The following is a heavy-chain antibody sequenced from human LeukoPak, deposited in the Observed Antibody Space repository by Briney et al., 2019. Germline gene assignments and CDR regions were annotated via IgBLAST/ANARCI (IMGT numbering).Heavy chain of an antibody. D-gene: IGHD3-3*01. Sequence: SETLSLTCTVSGGSISSYYWSWIRQPAGKGLEWIGRIYTSGSTNYNPSLKSRVTMSVDTSKNQFSLKLSSVTAADTAVYYCARDGHFKYYDFWSGYYLPIHWGKGTTVTVSS. V-gene: IGHV4-4*07. CDR1: GGSISSYY. CDR3: ARDGHFKYYDFWSGYYLPIH. J-gene: IGHJ6*04. CDR2: IYTSGST.